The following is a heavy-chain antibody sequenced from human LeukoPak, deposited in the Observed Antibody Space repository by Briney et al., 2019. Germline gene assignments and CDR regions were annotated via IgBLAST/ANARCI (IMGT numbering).Heavy chain of an antibody. CDR1: GGSFSGYY. Sequence: SETLSLTCAVYGGSFSGYYWSWIRQPPGKGLEWIGEINHIGRTTYNPSLKSRATISVDTSKNQFSLKLSSVTAADTAVYYGASTSGWNNWFDPWGQGTLVTVSS. D-gene: IGHD3-10*01. J-gene: IGHJ5*02. CDR2: INHIGRT. V-gene: IGHV4-34*01. CDR3: ASTSGWNNWFDP.